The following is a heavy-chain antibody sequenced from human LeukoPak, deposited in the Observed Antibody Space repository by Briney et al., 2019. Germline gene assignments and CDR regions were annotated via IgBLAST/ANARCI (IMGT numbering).Heavy chain of an antibody. CDR1: GGSISSYY. Sequence: SETLSLTCTVSGGSISSYYWSWIRQPPGKGLEWIGYIYYSGSTNYNPSLKSRISISVDTSKNQFSLKLSSVTAADTAVYYCARALAKSYNWFDPWGQGTLVTVSS. CDR2: IYYSGST. V-gene: IGHV4-59*01. CDR3: ARALAKSYNWFDP. J-gene: IGHJ5*02. D-gene: IGHD3-16*02.